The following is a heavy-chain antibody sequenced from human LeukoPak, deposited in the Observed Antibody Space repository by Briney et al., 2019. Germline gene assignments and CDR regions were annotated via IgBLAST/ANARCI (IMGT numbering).Heavy chain of an antibody. J-gene: IGHJ4*02. CDR3: ATDREGDPSAYYLV. CDR1: GFTFSGYA. D-gene: IGHD3-22*01. V-gene: IGHV3-23*01. Sequence: GSLRLXCAASGFTFSGYAMSWVRQAPGKGLEWVSTISDNGGRTYYADSVKGRFTISRDNSKNTLFLQMNSLRAEDSAVYYCATDREGDPSAYYLVGGQGTLITVSS. CDR2: ISDNGGRT.